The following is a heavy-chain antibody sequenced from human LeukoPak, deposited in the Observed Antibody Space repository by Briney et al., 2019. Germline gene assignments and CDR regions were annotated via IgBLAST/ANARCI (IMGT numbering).Heavy chain of an antibody. V-gene: IGHV3-7*01. CDR1: GFTFSNYW. D-gene: IGHD3-10*01. CDR3: LRDDSGSYFGY. Sequence: GGSLRLSCAASGFTFSNYWMSWVRQAPGKGPEWVGDIKTDGSDKYYVGSVKGRFTISRDNAKNSLYLQMNSLRAEDTAVYYCLRDDSGSYFGYWGQGTLVIVSS. CDR2: IKTDGSDK. J-gene: IGHJ4*02.